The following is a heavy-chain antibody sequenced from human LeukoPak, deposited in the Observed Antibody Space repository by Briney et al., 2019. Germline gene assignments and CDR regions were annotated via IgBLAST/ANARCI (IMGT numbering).Heavy chain of an antibody. CDR2: IYYSGST. CDR1: GGSISSYY. V-gene: IGHV4-59*01. CDR3: ARDFSPDFWSGYHGNWFDP. D-gene: IGHD3-3*01. J-gene: IGHJ5*02. Sequence: SETLSLTCTVSGGSISSYYWSWIRQPPGKGLEWIGYIYYSGSTNYNPSLKSRVTISVDTSKNQFSLKLSSVTAADTAVYYCARDFSPDFWSGYHGNWFDPWGQGTLVTVSS.